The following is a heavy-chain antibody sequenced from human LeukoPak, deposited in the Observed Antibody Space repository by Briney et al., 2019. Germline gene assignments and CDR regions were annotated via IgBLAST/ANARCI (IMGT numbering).Heavy chain of an antibody. CDR2: ISSSSSYT. J-gene: IGHJ3*02. Sequence: GGSLRLSCAASGFTFSDYYMSWIRRAPGKGLEWVSYISSSSSYTNYTDSVKGRFTISRDNAKNSLYLQMNSLRAEDTAVYYCARDGTVTTNDAFDIWGQGTMVTVSS. D-gene: IGHD4-17*01. CDR1: GFTFSDYY. V-gene: IGHV3-11*06. CDR3: ARDGTVTTNDAFDI.